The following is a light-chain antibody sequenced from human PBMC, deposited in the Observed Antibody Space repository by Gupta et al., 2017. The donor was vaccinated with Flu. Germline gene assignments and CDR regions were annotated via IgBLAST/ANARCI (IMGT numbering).Light chain of an antibody. V-gene: IGKV3-11*01. CDR2: DAS. Sequence: EIVLTQSPATLSLSPGERATLSCRARQSVSSYLAWYQQKTGQAPRLLLYDASNRATGIPARFSGSGSGTDVTLTIISLEPEDFAVYYCQQRSNWPSITFGQETRLEIK. CDR3: QQRSNWPSIT. CDR1: QSVSSY. J-gene: IGKJ5*01.